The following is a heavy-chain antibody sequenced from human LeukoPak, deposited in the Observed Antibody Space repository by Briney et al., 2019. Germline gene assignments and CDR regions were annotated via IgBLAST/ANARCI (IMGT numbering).Heavy chain of an antibody. CDR3: ARGPQVAVAGNFQH. V-gene: IGHV1-69*13. CDR1: GGTFISYA. D-gene: IGHD6-19*01. J-gene: IGHJ1*01. CDR2: IIPIFGTA. Sequence: GASVKVSCXASGGTFISYAISWVRQAPGQGLEWMGGIIPIFGTANYAQKFQGRVTITADESTSTAYMELSSLRSEDTAVYYCARGPQVAVAGNFQHRGQGTLVTVSS.